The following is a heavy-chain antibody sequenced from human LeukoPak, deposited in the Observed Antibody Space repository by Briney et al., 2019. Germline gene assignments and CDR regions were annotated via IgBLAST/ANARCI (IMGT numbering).Heavy chain of an antibody. D-gene: IGHD3-10*01. CDR1: GYTFTSYG. CDR2: ISAYNGNT. J-gene: IGHJ4*02. CDR3: ARGRSGSYYSPFDY. Sequence: ASVKVSCKASGYTFTSYGMSWVRQAPGQGREGMGWISAYNGNTNYAQKLQGRVTMTTDTSTSTAYMELRSLRSDDTAVYYCARGRSGSYYSPFDYWGQGTLVTVSS. V-gene: IGHV1-18*01.